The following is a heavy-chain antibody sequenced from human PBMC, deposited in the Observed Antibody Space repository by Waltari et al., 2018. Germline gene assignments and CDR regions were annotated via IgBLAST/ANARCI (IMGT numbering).Heavy chain of an antibody. CDR2: IYWNDDK. Sequence: QITLKESGPTLVKPPQTLTLTCPFSGFSLRPSGAGMDWNRSPPGKALEWLALIYWNDDKRYSPSLKSRLTITKDTSKNQVVLTMTNMDPVDTATYYCAHSPPDWFILETPFDYWGQGTLVTVSS. D-gene: IGHD3-9*01. CDR1: GFSLRPSGAG. J-gene: IGHJ4*02. CDR3: AHSPPDWFILETPFDY. V-gene: IGHV2-5*01.